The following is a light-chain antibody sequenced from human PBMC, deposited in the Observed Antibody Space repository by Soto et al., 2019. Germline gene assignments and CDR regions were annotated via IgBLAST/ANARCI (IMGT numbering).Light chain of an antibody. CDR3: SSYTSSSTRV. J-gene: IGLJ1*01. V-gene: IGLV2-14*01. Sequence: QSVLTQPASVSGSPGQSITISCTGTSSDVGGYNYVSWYQQHPGKANKLMIYDVSNQPSGGSNRFTGTKSGNTASLTISGLQAEDEADYYCSSYTSSSTRVFGTGT. CDR2: DVS. CDR1: SSDVGGYNY.